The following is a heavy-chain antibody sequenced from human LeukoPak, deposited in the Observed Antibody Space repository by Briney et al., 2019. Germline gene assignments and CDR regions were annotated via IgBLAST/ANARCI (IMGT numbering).Heavy chain of an antibody. CDR2: TSSDLNVK. D-gene: IGHD3-10*01. V-gene: IGHV3-30-3*01. Sequence: LSGGSLRLSCAASGFTFRNYVIHWVRQAPGKGLEWVAVTSSDLNVKLYADSVKGRFTISRDNSRSTLYLQMNSLRPEDTAIYYCAREGYYGSGSPPSLYFDYWGQGTLVTVYS. J-gene: IGHJ4*02. CDR1: GFTFRNYV. CDR3: AREGYYGSGSPPSLYFDY.